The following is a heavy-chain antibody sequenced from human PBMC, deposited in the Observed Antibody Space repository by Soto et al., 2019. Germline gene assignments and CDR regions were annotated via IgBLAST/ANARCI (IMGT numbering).Heavy chain of an antibody. V-gene: IGHV3-23*01. CDR1: GFTFGTTD. CDR2: IDGSGGLT. D-gene: IGHD3-10*01. CDR3: VKNSGWFNT. J-gene: IGHJ5*02. Sequence: QLLQSGGGLVQPGGSLTLSCAASGFTFGTTDMSWVRQAPGAGLEWVSTIDGSGGLTYYADSVKGRFTISRDNARNAVYLQMNSLRGDDTALYYCVKNSGWFNTWGQGALVTVSS.